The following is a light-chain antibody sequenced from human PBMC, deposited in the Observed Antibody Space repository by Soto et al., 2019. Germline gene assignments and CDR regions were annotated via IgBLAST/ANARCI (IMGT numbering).Light chain of an antibody. CDR3: LLFYGSVWM. CDR2: STS. Sequence: QAVVTQEPSLTVSPGGTVTLTCASSTGAVTSGYYPNWFQQKPGQAPRALIYSTSDKQSWTPARFSGSLLGGKAALTVSGVQPEDEADYYCLLFYGSVWMFGGGTQLTVL. V-gene: IGLV7-43*01. J-gene: IGLJ3*02. CDR1: TGAVTSGYY.